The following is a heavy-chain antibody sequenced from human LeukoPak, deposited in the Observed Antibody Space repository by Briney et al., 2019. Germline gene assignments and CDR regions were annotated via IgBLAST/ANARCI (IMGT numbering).Heavy chain of an antibody. CDR3: ARWQLYGDYEFDY. CDR2: IIPIFGTA. J-gene: IGHJ4*02. V-gene: IGHV1-69*05. Sequence: SVKVSCKASGGTFSSYAISWVRQAPGQGLEWMGRIIPIFGTANYAQKFQGRVTITTDESTSTAYMELSSLRSDDTAVYYCARWQLYGDYEFDYWGQGTLVTVSS. CDR1: GGTFSSYA. D-gene: IGHD4-17*01.